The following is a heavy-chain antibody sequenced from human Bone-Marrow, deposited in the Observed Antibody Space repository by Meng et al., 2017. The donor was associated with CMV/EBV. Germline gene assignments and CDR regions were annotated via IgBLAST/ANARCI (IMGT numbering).Heavy chain of an antibody. CDR3: AREHKVRPYQLLRGWFDP. CDR1: GYTFTGYY. Sequence: ASVNVSCKASGYTFTGYYMHWVRQAPGQGLEWMGWINPNSGGTNYAQKFQGRVTMTRDTSISTAYMELSRLRSDDTAVYYCAREHKVRPYQLLRGWFDPWGQGTLVTVSS. J-gene: IGHJ5*02. CDR2: INPNSGGT. V-gene: IGHV1-2*02. D-gene: IGHD2-2*01.